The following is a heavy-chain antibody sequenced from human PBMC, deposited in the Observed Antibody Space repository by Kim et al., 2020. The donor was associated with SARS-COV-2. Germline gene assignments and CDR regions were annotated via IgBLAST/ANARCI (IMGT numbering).Heavy chain of an antibody. CDR1: GFAFSTSW. CDR3: ASSPGSRYTPFNL. D-gene: IGHD6-13*01. Sequence: GGSLRLSCAASGFAFSTSWMIWIRQAPGKGLEWVASIKEDSSEKFHVDSVKGRFTISRDNSKNSLYLQMDSLRAEDTAMYYCASSPGSRYTPFNLWGRGTLVIVSS. CDR2: IKEDSSEK. J-gene: IGHJ2*01. V-gene: IGHV3-7*03.